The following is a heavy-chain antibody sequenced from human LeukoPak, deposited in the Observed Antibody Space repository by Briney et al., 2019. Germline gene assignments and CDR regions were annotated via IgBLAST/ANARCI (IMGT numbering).Heavy chain of an antibody. Sequence: PGRSLRLSGAASGFTFSSYGMHWVRRAPGKGLEWVAVISYDGSNKYYADSVKGRFTISRDDSKNTLYLQMNSLRAEDTAVYYCAKDVTPYYWGQGTLVTVSS. CDR3: AKDVTPYY. J-gene: IGHJ4*02. V-gene: IGHV3-30*18. CDR1: GFTFSSYG. CDR2: ISYDGSNK. D-gene: IGHD2-21*02.